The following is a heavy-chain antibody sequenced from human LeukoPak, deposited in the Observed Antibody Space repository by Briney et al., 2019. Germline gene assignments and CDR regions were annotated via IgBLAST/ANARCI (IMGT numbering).Heavy chain of an antibody. J-gene: IGHJ5*02. V-gene: IGHV1-2*02. CDR1: GYTFTGYY. Sequence: GASVKVSCKAPGYTFTGYYMHWVRQAPGQGLEWMGWINPNSGGTNYAQKFQGRVTMTRDTSISTAYMELSRLRSDDTAVYYCARDHSWVRAQDPWGQGTLVTVSS. CDR3: ARDHSWVRAQDP. D-gene: IGHD3-10*01. CDR2: INPNSGGT.